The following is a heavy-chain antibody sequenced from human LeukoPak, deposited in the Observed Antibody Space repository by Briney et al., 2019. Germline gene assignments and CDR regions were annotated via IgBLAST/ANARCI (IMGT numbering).Heavy chain of an antibody. J-gene: IGHJ4*02. CDR2: ISGSGGST. D-gene: IGHD3-10*01. CDR3: AKDPYGSGSYYAYYFDY. CDR1: GFTFSSYA. Sequence: GGSLRLSCAASGFTFSSYAMSGVRQAPGKGLEWVSAISGSGGSTYYADSVKGRFTISRDNSKNTLYLQMNSLRAEDTAVYYCAKDPYGSGSYYAYYFDYWGQGTLVTVSS. V-gene: IGHV3-23*01.